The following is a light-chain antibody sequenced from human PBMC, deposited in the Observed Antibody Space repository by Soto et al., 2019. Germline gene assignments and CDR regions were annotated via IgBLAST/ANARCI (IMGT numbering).Light chain of an antibody. Sequence: QSALTQPASVSGSPGQSITISFTGTSNDVGANKYVSWYQQHPGKVPKLMIYDVSYRPSGVSNRFSGSKSGNTASLTISGLQAEDEADYYCSSYISSSTYVVFGGGTKLTVL. V-gene: IGLV2-14*01. J-gene: IGLJ2*01. CDR1: SNDVGANKY. CDR3: SSYISSSTYVV. CDR2: DVS.